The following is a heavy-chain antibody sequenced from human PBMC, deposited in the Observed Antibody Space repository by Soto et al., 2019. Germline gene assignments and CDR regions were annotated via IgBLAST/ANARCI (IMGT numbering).Heavy chain of an antibody. J-gene: IGHJ4*02. CDR2: ISYDGSNK. CDR3: ARGDGSGSYYDSVNPGYLDY. Sequence: HPGGSLRLSCAASGFTFSSYAMHWVRQAPGKGLEWVAVISYDGSNKYYADSVKGRFTISRDNSKNTLYLQMNSLRAEDTAVYYCARGDGSGSYYDSVNPGYLDYWGQGTLVTVSS. V-gene: IGHV3-30-3*01. CDR1: GFTFSSYA. D-gene: IGHD3-10*01.